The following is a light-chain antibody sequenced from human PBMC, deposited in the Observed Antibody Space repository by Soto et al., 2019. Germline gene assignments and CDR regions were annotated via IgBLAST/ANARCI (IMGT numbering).Light chain of an antibody. CDR1: RSITTY. V-gene: IGKV1-39*01. CDR3: QQTFDDPIT. Sequence: DIEMTQSPSSLSASVGDRVTITFRASRSITTYLNWYQHVPGKAPKVLIYGAFNLQNGVPSRFSGSGSGTDFTLTIADLQPEDFATYSCQQTFDDPITFGRGTRLEI. J-gene: IGKJ5*01. CDR2: GAF.